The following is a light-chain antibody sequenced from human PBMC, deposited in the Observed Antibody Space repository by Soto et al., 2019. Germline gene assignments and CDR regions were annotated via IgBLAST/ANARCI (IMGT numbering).Light chain of an antibody. V-gene: IGKV3-15*01. CDR1: QSVGNN. CDR3: QQYNNWPPIT. J-gene: IGKJ5*01. CDR2: GAY. Sequence: EIVMTQSPATLSVSPGGRTTLSCRASQSVGNNLAWYQQKPGQAPRLLIYGAYTRATGIPARFSGSGSGTDFTLTISSLQSEDFAVYYCQQYNNWPPITFGQGTRLEIK.